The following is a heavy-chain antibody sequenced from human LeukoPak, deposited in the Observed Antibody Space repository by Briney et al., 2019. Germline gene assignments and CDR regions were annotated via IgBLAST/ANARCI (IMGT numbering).Heavy chain of an antibody. D-gene: IGHD2-21*02. CDR3: ARFNCGGDCYYGNYYYGMDV. J-gene: IGHJ6*02. CDR2: IYYRGST. CDR1: GGSISSGGYY. V-gene: IGHV4-31*03. Sequence: SETLSLTCTVSGGSISSGGYYWSWIRQHPGKGLEWIGYIYYRGSTYSNPSLKSRVTMSLDTSKNHFSLRLRSVTAADTAVYHCARFNCGGDCYYGNYYYGMDVWGQGTMVTVSS.